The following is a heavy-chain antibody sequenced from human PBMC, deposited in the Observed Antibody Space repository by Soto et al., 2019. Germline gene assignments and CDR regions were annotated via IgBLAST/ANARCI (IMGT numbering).Heavy chain of an antibody. CDR3: ARGRDGYNPDPTILDY. D-gene: IGHD5-12*01. J-gene: IGHJ4*02. CDR1: GGSISSYY. V-gene: IGHV4-59*01. CDR2: IYYSGST. Sequence: PSETLSLTCTVSGGSISSYYWSWIRQPPGKGLEWIGYIYYSGSTNYNPSLKSRVTISVDTSKNQFSLKLSSVTAADTAVYYCARGRDGYNPDPTILDYWGQGTLVTV.